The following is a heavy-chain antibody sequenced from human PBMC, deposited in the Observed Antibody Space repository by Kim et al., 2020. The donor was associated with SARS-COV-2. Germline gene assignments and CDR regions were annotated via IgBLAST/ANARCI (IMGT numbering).Heavy chain of an antibody. CDR2: FDPEDGET. CDR3: ATDGLAAAGTDWYFDL. CDR1: GYTLTELS. V-gene: IGHV1-24*01. J-gene: IGHJ2*01. Sequence: ASVKVSCKVSGYTLTELSMHWVRQAPGKGLEWMGGFDPEDGETIYAQKFQGRVTMTEDTSTDTAYMELSSLRSEDTAVYYCATDGLAAAGTDWYFDLWGRGTLVTVSS. D-gene: IGHD6-13*01.